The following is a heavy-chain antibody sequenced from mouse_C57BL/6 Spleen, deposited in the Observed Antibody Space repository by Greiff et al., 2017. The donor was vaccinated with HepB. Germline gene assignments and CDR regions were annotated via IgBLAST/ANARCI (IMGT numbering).Heavy chain of an antibody. CDR3: ARVTTVVAPGYFDV. CDR2: INPYNGGT. V-gene: IGHV1-19*01. J-gene: IGHJ1*03. D-gene: IGHD1-1*01. CDR1: GYTFTDYY. Sequence: EVKLMESGPVLVKPGASVKMSCKASGYTFTDYYMNWVKQSHGKSLEWIGVINPYNGGTSYNQKFKGKATLTVDKSSSTAYMELNSLTSEDSAVYYCARVTTVVAPGYFDVWGTGTTVTVSS.